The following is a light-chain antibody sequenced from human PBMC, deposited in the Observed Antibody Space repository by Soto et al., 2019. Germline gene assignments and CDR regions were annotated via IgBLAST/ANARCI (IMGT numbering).Light chain of an antibody. CDR3: QKYNSAPPT. J-gene: IGKJ1*01. CDR2: AAS. V-gene: IGKV1-27*01. Sequence: DIQMTQSPSSLSASVGDRVTITCRASQGISKYLAWYQQKAGKVPKLLIYAASTLQSGVPSRFSGSGSGTDFTLTISSLQPEDVATYYYQKYNSAPPTFGQGTKVEIK. CDR1: QGISKY.